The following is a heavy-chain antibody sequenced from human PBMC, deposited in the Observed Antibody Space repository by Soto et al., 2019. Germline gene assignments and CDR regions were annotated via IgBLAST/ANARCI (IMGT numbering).Heavy chain of an antibody. CDR2: INRSGGST. CDR1: GYTFTSYY. D-gene: IGHD5-18*01. J-gene: IGHJ3*02. V-gene: IGHV1-46*01. CDR3: ARALGTAMVTGAFDI. Sequence: ASVKVSCKASGYTFTSYYMHWVRQAPGQGLEWMGIINRSGGSTSYAQKFQGRVTMTRDTSTSTVYMELSNLRSEDTAVYYCARALGTAMVTGAFDIWGQGTMVTVSS.